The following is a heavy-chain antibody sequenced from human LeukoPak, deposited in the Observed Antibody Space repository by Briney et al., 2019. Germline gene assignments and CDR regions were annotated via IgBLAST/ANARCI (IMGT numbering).Heavy chain of an antibody. CDR1: GVSISSYY. CDR2: IYHSGST. CDR3: AREPIVVVPAATTGSAFDI. D-gene: IGHD2-2*01. Sequence: SETLSLTCTVSGVSISSYYWSWIRQPPGKGLEWIGYIYHSGSTYYNPSLKSRVTISVDRSKNQFSLKLSSVTAADTAVYYCAREPIVVVPAATTGSAFDIWGQGTMVTVSS. J-gene: IGHJ3*02. V-gene: IGHV4-59*12.